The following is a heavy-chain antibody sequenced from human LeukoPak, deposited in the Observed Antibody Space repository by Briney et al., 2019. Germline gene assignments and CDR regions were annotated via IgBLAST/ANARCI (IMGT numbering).Heavy chain of an antibody. CDR1: GYTFTGYY. D-gene: IGHD6-19*01. CDR3: ARAIEGYSSGQQDY. J-gene: IGHJ4*02. CDR2: INPNSGGT. Sequence: ASVKVSCKASGYTFTGYYMHWVRQAPGQGLEWMGWINPNSGGTNYAQKFQGRVTMTRDTSISTAYMELSRLRSDDTAVYYCARAIEGYSSGQQDYWGQGTLVTVSS. V-gene: IGHV1-2*02.